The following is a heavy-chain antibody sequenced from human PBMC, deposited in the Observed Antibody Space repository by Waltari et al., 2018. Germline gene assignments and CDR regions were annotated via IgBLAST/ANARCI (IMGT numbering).Heavy chain of an antibody. CDR1: GDSMSSTDW. J-gene: IGHJ4*02. V-gene: IGHV4-4*02. CDR2: VQRSGRT. Sequence: QLQLQESGPRMVKPSGTLSLTCAVSGDSMSSTDWWSWVRQSPGKGLQWIGQVQRSGRTNYNPSFASRVSILVDTSTNQFSLKLTSATAADTAVYFCARDRGRGIYLDTWGQGTLVTVSP. CDR3: ARDRGRGIYLDT. D-gene: IGHD2-15*01.